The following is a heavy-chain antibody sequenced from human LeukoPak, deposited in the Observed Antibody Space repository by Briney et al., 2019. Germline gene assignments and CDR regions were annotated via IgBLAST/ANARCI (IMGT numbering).Heavy chain of an antibody. Sequence: PSQTLSLTCTVSGGSISSYYWSWIRKPPGKGLEWIGYIYYTGSTNYNPALKSRVTISVDTSKNQFSLKLSSVTAADTAVYYCARTTYYSASSALDHWGQGTLVTVSS. CDR2: IYYTGST. V-gene: IGHV4-59*01. CDR1: GGSISSYY. D-gene: IGHD3-22*01. CDR3: ARTTYYSASSALDH. J-gene: IGHJ4*02.